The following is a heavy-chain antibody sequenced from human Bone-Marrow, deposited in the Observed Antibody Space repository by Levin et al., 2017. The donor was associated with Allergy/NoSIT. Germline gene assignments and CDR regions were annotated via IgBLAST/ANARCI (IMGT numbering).Heavy chain of an antibody. CDR3: ALSPRIAAQEVSWFDP. CDR1: GFSLSTSGVG. D-gene: IGHD6-6*01. CDR2: IYWDDDK. Sequence: SGPTLVKPTQTLTLTCTFSGFSLSTSGVGVGWIRQPPGKALEWLALIYWDDDKRYSPSLKSRLTITKDTSKNQVVLTMTNMDPVDTATYYCALSPRIAAQEVSWFDPWGQGTLVTVSS. V-gene: IGHV2-5*02. J-gene: IGHJ5*02.